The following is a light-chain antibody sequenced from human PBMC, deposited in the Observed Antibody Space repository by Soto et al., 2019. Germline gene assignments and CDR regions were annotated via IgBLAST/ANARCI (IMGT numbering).Light chain of an antibody. J-gene: IGKJ4*01. Sequence: DLPIAQSPSTLSASVGDEGNIPCPASQSVRSWLAWYQQKPGRAPKFLIYDASSLESGVPSRFSGSGSGTEFTLTISNLQPDDFATYYCQQYDNYPLTFGGGSKVDIK. CDR2: DAS. CDR3: QQYDNYPLT. V-gene: IGKV1-5*01. CDR1: QSVRSW.